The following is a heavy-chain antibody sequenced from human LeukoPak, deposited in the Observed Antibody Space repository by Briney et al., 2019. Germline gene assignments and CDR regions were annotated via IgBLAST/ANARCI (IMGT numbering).Heavy chain of an antibody. Sequence: ASVKVSCKASGYTFTDYYMNWVRQAPGQGLGWMGWINPGSGGTNCAHKFQGRLTMTWDTSISTAYMDLIRLGSDDTAAYYCATWSADDYWGQGTLVTVSS. CDR1: GYTFTDYY. J-gene: IGHJ4*02. V-gene: IGHV1-2*02. D-gene: IGHD2-8*02. CDR3: ATWSADDY. CDR2: INPGSGGT.